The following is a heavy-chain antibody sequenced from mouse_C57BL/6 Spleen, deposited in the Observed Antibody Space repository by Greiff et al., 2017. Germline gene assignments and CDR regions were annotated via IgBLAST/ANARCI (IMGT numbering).Heavy chain of an antibody. CDR3: ARNNWGCFDY. J-gene: IGHJ2*01. CDR2: IYPGDGDT. D-gene: IGHD4-1*01. V-gene: IGHV1-82*01. CDR1: GYAFSSSW. Sequence: QVQLQQSGPELVKPGASVKISCKASGYAFSSSWMNWVKQRPGKGLEWIGRIYPGDGDTNYNGKFKGKAALTADKSSSTAYMQLSSLTSEDSAVYFCARNNWGCFDYWGQGTTLTVSA.